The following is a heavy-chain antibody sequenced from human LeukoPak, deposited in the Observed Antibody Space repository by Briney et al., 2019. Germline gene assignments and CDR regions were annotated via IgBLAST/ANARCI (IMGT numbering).Heavy chain of an antibody. J-gene: IGHJ4*02. D-gene: IGHD4-17*01. Sequence: PSETLSLTCAVYGGSFSGYYWSWIRQPPGKGLEWIGEINHSGSTNYNPSLKSRVTISVDTSKNQFSLKLSSVTAADTAVYYCASLSYGGNIRIGNYWGQGTLVTVSS. CDR3: ASLSYGGNIRIGNY. CDR1: GGSFSGYY. V-gene: IGHV4-34*01. CDR2: INHSGST.